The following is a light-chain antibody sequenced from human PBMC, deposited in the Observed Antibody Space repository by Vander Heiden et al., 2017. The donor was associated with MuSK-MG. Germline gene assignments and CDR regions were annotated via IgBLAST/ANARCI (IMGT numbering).Light chain of an antibody. Sequence: SSELTQDPAVSVALGQTVRITCQGDSLRSYYASRYQQKPRQAPVLVIYGKNNRPSGIPDRGSGSSSGTTAYLNRTGAQAKDEAASYCKSRDRRGHLPVGTWTKVTVL. CDR3: KSRDRRGHLP. CDR2: GKN. J-gene: IGLJ1*01. V-gene: IGLV3-19*01. CDR1: SLRSYY.